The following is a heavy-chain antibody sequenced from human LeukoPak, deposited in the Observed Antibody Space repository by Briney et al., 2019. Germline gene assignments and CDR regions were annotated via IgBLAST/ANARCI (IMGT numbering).Heavy chain of an antibody. CDR3: TTEEADYDYVWGSYRYTFDY. J-gene: IGHJ4*02. Sequence: PGGSLRLSCAASGFTFSNAWMSWVRQAPGKGLEWVGGIKSKTDGGTTDYAAPGKGRFTISRDDSKNTLYLQMNSLKTEDTAVYYCTTEEADYDYVWGSYRYTFDYWGQGTLVTVSS. CDR2: IKSKTDGGTT. V-gene: IGHV3-15*01. D-gene: IGHD3-16*02. CDR1: GFTFSNAW.